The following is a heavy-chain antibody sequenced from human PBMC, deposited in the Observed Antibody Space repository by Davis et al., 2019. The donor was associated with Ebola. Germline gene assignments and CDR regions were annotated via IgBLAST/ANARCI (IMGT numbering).Heavy chain of an antibody. CDR2: IRSKAYGGTT. CDR1: GFTFGDYA. CDR3: TTDQVDTAMVTFLAEFDY. D-gene: IGHD5-18*01. J-gene: IGHJ4*02. Sequence: GESLKISCTASGFTFGDYAMSWVRQAPGKGLEWVGFIRSKAYGGTTEYAASVKGRFTISRDDSKSIAYLQMNSLKTEDTAVYYCTTDQVDTAMVTFLAEFDYWGQGTLVTVSS. V-gene: IGHV3-49*04.